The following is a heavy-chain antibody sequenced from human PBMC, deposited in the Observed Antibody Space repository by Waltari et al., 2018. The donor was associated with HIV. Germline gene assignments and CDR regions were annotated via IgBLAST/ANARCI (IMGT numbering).Heavy chain of an antibody. CDR3: WRAFRTGDSFAF. Sequence: QLAESGGGVVQPGGSLILSCTASGFRFRSYGLQWVRQSPGRGLEGVAFIRMNGTDKKYADSVKGRFTISRDNSKGVFYRQRTSLTSEDSAIYYFWRAFRTGDSFAFWGHGTLVSVSS. CDR2: IRMNGTDK. V-gene: IGHV3-30*02. CDR1: GFRFRSYG. J-gene: IGHJ3*01. D-gene: IGHD2-21*01.